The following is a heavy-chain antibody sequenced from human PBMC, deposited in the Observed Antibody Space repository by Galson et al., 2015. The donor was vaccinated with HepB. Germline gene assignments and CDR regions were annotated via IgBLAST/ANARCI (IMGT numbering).Heavy chain of an antibody. D-gene: IGHD6-13*01. Sequence: SLRLSCAASGFAFSSYAMSWVRQAPGKGLEWVSAISGSGGSTYYADSVKGRFTISRDNSKNTLYLQMNSLRAEDTAVYYCAKKVAGIAAAGLFDYWGQGTLVTVSS. V-gene: IGHV3-23*01. CDR2: ISGSGGST. J-gene: IGHJ4*02. CDR1: GFAFSSYA. CDR3: AKKVAGIAAAGLFDY.